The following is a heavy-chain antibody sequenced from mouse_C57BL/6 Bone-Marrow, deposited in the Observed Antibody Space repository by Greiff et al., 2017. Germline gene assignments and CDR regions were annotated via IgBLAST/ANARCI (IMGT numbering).Heavy chain of an antibody. J-gene: IGHJ1*03. D-gene: IGHD1-2*01. CDR1: GFTFSSYA. Sequence: DVMLVESGGGLVKPGGSLKLSCAASGFTFSSYAMSWVRQTPEKRLEWVATISDGGSYTYYPDNVKGRSTISRDNAKNNLYLQMSHLKSEDTAMYYCARDRGTTALGDVWGTGTTVTVSS. CDR3: ARDRGTTALGDV. CDR2: ISDGGSYT. V-gene: IGHV5-4*01.